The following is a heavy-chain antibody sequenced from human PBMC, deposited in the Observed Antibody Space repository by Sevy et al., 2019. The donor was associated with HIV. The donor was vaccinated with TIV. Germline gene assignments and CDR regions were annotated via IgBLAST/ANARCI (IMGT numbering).Heavy chain of an antibody. CDR1: GFTFSSYA. CDR3: ARDGTRGSSWYLGRYY. V-gene: IGHV3-30-3*01. CDR2: ISYDGSNK. Sequence: GGSLRLSCAASGFTFSSYAMHWVRQAPGKGLEWVAVISYDGSNKYHADSVKGRFTISRDNSKNTLYLQMNSLRAEDTAVYYCARDGTRGSSWYLGRYYWGQGTLVTVSS. D-gene: IGHD6-13*01. J-gene: IGHJ4*02.